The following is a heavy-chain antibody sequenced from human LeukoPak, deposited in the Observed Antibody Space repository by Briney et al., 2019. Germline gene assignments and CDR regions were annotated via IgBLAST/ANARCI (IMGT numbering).Heavy chain of an antibody. CDR1: GGSVSSGSYY. CDR3: ASSYGDYDPYFDY. Sequence: SETLSLTCTVSGGSVSSGSYYWGWIRQPPGKGLEWIGYIYYSGSTNYNPSLKSRVTISVDTSKNQFSLKLSSVTAADTAVYYCASSYGDYDPYFDYWGQGTLVTVSS. D-gene: IGHD4-17*01. CDR2: IYYSGST. V-gene: IGHV4-61*01. J-gene: IGHJ4*02.